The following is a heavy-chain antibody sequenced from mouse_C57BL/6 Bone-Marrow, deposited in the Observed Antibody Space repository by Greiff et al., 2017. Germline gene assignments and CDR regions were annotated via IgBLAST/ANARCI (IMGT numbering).Heavy chain of an antibody. V-gene: IGHV5-6*01. CDR2: ISSGGSYT. CDR1: GFTFSSYG. Sequence: EVMLVESGGDLVKPGGSLKLSCAASGFTFSSYGMSWVRQTPDKRLEWVATISSGGSYTYYPDSVKGRFTISRANAKNTLYLKMSSLKSEDAAMYYCASRRTVVAPLDFDVWGTGTTVTVSS. J-gene: IGHJ1*03. D-gene: IGHD1-1*01. CDR3: ASRRTVVAPLDFDV.